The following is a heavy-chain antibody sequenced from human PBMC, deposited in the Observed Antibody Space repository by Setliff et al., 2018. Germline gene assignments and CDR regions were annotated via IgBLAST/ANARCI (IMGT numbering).Heavy chain of an antibody. CDR2: VYGMGEI. J-gene: IGHJ6*04. CDR3: ARSVDPDV. CDR1: GASVRTYY. Sequence: SETLSLTCTVSGASVRTYYWTWIRQPPGWGLEWIGTVYGMGEIKYHPAIKSRGTISLDKTKNALSLRLTAVTAADTGVYFCARSVDPDVWGKGTTVTVSS. V-gene: IGHV4-4*08.